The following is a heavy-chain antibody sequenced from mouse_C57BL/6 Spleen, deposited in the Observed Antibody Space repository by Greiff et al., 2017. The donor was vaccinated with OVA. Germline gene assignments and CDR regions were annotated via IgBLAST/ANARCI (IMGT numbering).Heavy chain of an antibody. J-gene: IGHJ4*01. Sequence: EVKLMESGGGLVKPGGSLKLSCAASGFTFSSYTMSWVRQTPEKRLEWVATISGGGGNTYYPDSVKGRFTISRDNAKNTLYLQMSSLRSEDTALYYCARHEGDGYYPRAMDYWGQGTSVTVSS. D-gene: IGHD2-3*01. CDR3: ARHEGDGYYPRAMDY. CDR1: GFTFSSYT. V-gene: IGHV5-9*01. CDR2: ISGGGGNT.